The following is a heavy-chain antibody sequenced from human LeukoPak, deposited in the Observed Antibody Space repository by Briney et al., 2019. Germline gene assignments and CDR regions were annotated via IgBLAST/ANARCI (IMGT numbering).Heavy chain of an antibody. CDR2: VSGSGGST. Sequence: PGGSLRLSCAASGFTFSGYAMSWVRQAPGKGLEWVSGVSGSGGSTYYADSVKGRFTISRDNAKNSLYLQMNSLRAEDTAVYYCARPGTPTNSGYQRYWGPGTLVTVSS. CDR3: ARPGTPTNSGYQRY. CDR1: GFTFSGYA. V-gene: IGHV3-23*01. J-gene: IGHJ4*02. D-gene: IGHD3-22*01.